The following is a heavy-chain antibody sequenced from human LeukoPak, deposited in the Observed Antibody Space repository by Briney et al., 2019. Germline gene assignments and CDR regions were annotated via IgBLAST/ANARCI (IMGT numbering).Heavy chain of an antibody. CDR1: GFTFSSYV. Sequence: GGSLRLSCAASGFTFSSYVMSWVRQAPGKGLEWVSAISGSGGYTFYAVSVKGRFTISRDNSKNTLYLQMNSLRAEGTAVYYCATKLGSGYDYVYWGQGTLVTVSS. D-gene: IGHD5-12*01. CDR3: ATKLGSGYDYVY. V-gene: IGHV3-23*01. CDR2: ISGSGGYT. J-gene: IGHJ4*02.